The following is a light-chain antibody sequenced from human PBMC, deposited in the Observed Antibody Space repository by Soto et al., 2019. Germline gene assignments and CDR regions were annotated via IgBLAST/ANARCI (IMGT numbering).Light chain of an antibody. CDR1: QSVSSY. Sequence: EIVLTQSPATLSLSPGERATLSCRASQSVSSYLAWYQQKPGQAPRLLIYDASNRATGIPARFSGSGSGTDFTLTISSLEAEDFAVYYCQQRSNGPPYTFGQGTKVEIK. CDR3: QQRSNGPPYT. CDR2: DAS. V-gene: IGKV3-11*01. J-gene: IGKJ2*01.